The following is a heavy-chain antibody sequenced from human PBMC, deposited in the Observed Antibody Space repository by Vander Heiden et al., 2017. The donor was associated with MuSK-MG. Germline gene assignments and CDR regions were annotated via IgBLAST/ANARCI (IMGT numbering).Heavy chain of an antibody. V-gene: IGHV3-30*04. CDR3: ARDLVAVAGNWEYYFDY. D-gene: IGHD6-19*01. CDR1: GFPFSSYA. J-gene: IGHJ4*02. Sequence: QVQLVESGGGVVQLGRSLRLSCAASGFPFSSYAMHWVRQAPGKGLEWVAVISYDGSNKYYADSVKGRFTISRDNSKNTLYLQMNSLRAEDTAVYYCARDLVAVAGNWEYYFDYWGQGTLVTVSS. CDR2: ISYDGSNK.